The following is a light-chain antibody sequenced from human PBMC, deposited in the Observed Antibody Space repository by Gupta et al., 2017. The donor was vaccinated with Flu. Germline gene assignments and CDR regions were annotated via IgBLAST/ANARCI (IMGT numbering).Light chain of an antibody. CDR1: QDIRND. CDR3: LQYRSFPRT. CDR2: AAF. J-gene: IGKJ1*01. Sequence: PSSLSASVGDRVTITCRASQDIRNDLGWFQQKPGQAPKRLIYAAFSLQSGVPSRFSGSGSGTEFTLTIDSLQPEDFATHYCLQYRSFPRTFGQGTKVDVK. V-gene: IGKV1-17*01.